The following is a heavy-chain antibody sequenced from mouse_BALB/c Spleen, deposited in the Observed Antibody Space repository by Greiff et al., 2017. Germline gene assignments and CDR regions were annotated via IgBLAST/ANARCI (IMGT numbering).Heavy chain of an antibody. CDR3: ARMDGSSSYYFDY. V-gene: IGHV1-82*01. J-gene: IGHJ2*01. D-gene: IGHD1-1*01. CDR1: GYAFSSSW. CDR2: IYPGDGDT. Sequence: VQRVESGPELVKPGASVKISCKASGYAFSSSWMNWVKQRPGQGLEWIGRIYPGDGDTNYNGKFKGKATLTADKSSSTAYMQLSSLTSVDSAVYFCARMDGSSSYYFDYWGQGTTLTVSS.